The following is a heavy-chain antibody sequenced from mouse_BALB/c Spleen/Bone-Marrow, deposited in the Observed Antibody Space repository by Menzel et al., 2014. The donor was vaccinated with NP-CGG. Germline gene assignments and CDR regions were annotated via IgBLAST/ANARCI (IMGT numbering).Heavy chain of an antibody. CDR1: GYTFSTYW. J-gene: IGHJ3*01. D-gene: IGHD2-4*01. Sequence: LVESGAELMKPGASVKISCKATGYTFSTYWIECVKQRPGHGLEWIGEILPGSGTTNYNEKFKGKATFTADTSSNTAYMQLSSLTSEDSAVYYCARLITTGGFAYWGQGTLVTVSA. CDR3: ARLITTGGFAY. CDR2: ILPGSGTT. V-gene: IGHV1-9*01.